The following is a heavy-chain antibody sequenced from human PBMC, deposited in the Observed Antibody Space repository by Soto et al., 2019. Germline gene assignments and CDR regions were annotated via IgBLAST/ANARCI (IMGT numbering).Heavy chain of an antibody. Sequence: GXSVKVSCMASVYTFTSYYMHWVRQAPGQGLEWMGIINPSGGSTSYAQKFQGRVTMTRDTSTSTVYMELSSLRSEDTAVYYCARSPNTDYYYYYGMDAWGQGTTVTVSS. D-gene: IGHD4-17*01. J-gene: IGHJ6*02. V-gene: IGHV1-46*01. CDR1: VYTFTSYY. CDR2: INPSGGST. CDR3: ARSPNTDYYYYYGMDA.